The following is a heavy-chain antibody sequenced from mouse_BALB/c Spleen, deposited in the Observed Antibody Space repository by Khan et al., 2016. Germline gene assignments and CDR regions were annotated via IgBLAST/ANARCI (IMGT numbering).Heavy chain of an antibody. CDR1: GYTFTNYG. CDR2: INTYTGEP. V-gene: IGHV9-1*02. J-gene: IGHJ4*01. CDR3: ARSYLYAMDY. Sequence: QLVQSGPELKKPGETVKISCKASGYTFTNYGMNWVKQAPGKGLKWMGWINTYTGEPTYADDFKGRFAFSLETSASTAYLQINNLKNEDMATYFCARSYLYAMDYWGQGTSVTVSS.